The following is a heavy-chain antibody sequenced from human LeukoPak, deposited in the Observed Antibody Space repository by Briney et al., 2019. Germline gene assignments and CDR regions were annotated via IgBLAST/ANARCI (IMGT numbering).Heavy chain of an antibody. Sequence: SETLSLTCAVYGESFSGYYWSWIRQPPGKGLEWIGEINHSGSTNYNPSLKSRVTISVDTSKNQFSLKLSSVTAADTAVYYCARGRGYDFDYWGQGTLVTVSS. J-gene: IGHJ4*02. CDR2: INHSGST. CDR3: ARGRGYDFDY. CDR1: GESFSGYY. V-gene: IGHV4-34*01. D-gene: IGHD2-15*01.